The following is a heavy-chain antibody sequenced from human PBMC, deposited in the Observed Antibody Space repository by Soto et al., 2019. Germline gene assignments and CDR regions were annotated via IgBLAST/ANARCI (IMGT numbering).Heavy chain of an antibody. CDR1: GYSISSSNC. J-gene: IGHJ4*02. V-gene: IGHV4-28*01. Sequence: QVQLQESGPGLVKPSDTLSLTCAVSGYSISSSNCWGWIRQPPGKGLEWIGYIYYSGTTYYNPSLKSRVTMSVETSKNQFSLKLTSVTAVDTAVYYCARREIQGPIDYWGQGTLVTVSS. D-gene: IGHD1-26*01. CDR2: IYYSGTT. CDR3: ARREIQGPIDY.